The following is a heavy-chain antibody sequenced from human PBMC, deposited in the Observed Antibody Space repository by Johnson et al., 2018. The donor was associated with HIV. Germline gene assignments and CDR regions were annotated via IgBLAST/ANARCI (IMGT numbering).Heavy chain of an antibody. CDR2: ISYDGKNK. CDR3: ARDRIQWWSYVGTFDV. D-gene: IGHD2-15*01. Sequence: QVQLVESGGGVVQPGRSLRLSCAASGFTFSSYAMHWVRQAPGKGPEWVAGISYDGKNKDYGQSVRGRVPISRDNSKSTLILQMDRLRADDTAVYYCARDRIQWWSYVGTFDVWGQGTTVTVSS. V-gene: IGHV3-30*04. CDR1: GFTFSSYA. J-gene: IGHJ3*01.